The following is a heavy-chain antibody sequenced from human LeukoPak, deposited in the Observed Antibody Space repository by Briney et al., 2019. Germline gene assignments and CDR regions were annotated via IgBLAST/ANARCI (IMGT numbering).Heavy chain of an antibody. J-gene: IGHJ4*02. D-gene: IGHD3-10*01. CDR3: ARGPTYYYGSGSYYLDY. Sequence: TSETLSLTCTVSGGSISSSSYYWGWIRQPPGKGLEWIGSIYYSGSTYYNPSLKSRVTISVDTSKNQFSLKLSSVTAADTAVYYCARGPTYYYGSGSYYLDYWGQGTLVTVSS. CDR2: IYYSGST. CDR1: GGSISSSSYY. V-gene: IGHV4-39*07.